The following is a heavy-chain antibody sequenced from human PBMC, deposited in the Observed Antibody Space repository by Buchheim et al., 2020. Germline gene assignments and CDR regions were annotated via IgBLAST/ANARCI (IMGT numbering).Heavy chain of an antibody. Sequence: QVQLVQSGAEVKKPGASVKVSCKASGYTFTSYYMHWVRQAPGQGLEWMGIINTSGGSISYAQKFQGRVTMPRDKSPSTVYMGLSSLRSEDTAVYYCARGVRVLEMATIGYWGQETL. CDR2: INTSGGSI. V-gene: IGHV1-46*01. D-gene: IGHD5-24*01. CDR1: GYTFTSYY. CDR3: ARGVRVLEMATIGY. J-gene: IGHJ4*02.